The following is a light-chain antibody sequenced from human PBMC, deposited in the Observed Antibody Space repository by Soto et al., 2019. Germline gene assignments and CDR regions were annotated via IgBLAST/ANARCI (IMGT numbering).Light chain of an antibody. CDR1: SSDVGGYSS. CDR3: CSYTTSTAFYV. CDR2: EVS. Sequence: QAVLTQPASVSGSPGQSITISCSGTSSDVGGYSSVSWYQQHPGKVPKLMIYEVSNRPSGVSFRFSGSKSGNTASLTISGLQAEDEADYYCCSYTTSTAFYVFGTGTKLTVL. V-gene: IGLV2-14*01. J-gene: IGLJ1*01.